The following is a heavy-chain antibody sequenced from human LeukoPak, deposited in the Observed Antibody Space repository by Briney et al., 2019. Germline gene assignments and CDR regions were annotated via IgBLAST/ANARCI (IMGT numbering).Heavy chain of an antibody. J-gene: IGHJ4*02. D-gene: IGHD4-17*01. V-gene: IGHV3-48*03. Sequence: GGSLRLSCAASGFTFSSYEMNWVRQAPGKGLEWVSYISSSGSTMYYADSVRGRFTISRDNARKSLYLQMTSLRAEDTAVYYCASTFYGDSPPYWGQGTLVTVSS. CDR3: ASTFYGDSPPY. CDR1: GFTFSSYE. CDR2: ISSSGSTM.